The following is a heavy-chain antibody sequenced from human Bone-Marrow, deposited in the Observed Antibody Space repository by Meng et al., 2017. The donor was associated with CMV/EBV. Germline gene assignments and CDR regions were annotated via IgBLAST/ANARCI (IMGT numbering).Heavy chain of an antibody. D-gene: IGHD6-19*01. CDR1: GFTFSSYA. CDR2: ISSGGGST. V-gene: IGHV3-23*01. Sequence: ASGFTFSSYAMTWVRQAPGKGLEWVSVISSGGGSTYYADSAKGRFTISRDNSNNTLYLQMSSLRAEDTAIYYCAKGSVYTSAWWGDSWGQGTLVTVSS. CDR3: AKGSVYTSAWWGDS. J-gene: IGHJ4*02.